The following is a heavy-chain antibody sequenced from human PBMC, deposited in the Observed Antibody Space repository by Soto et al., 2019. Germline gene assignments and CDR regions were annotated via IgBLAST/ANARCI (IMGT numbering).Heavy chain of an antibody. Sequence: GESLKISCKGSGYTFTNNWIGWVRQKPGKGLEWMGLIHPRDSDARYSPSFQGQVTLSADRSTSTAYLQWTSVQASDSAMYYCVRQGVRSSGWFDLWGQGTQVTVPS. V-gene: IGHV5-51*01. CDR3: VRQGVRSSGWFDL. CDR1: GYTFTNNW. D-gene: IGHD3-22*01. J-gene: IGHJ5*02. CDR2: IHPRDSDA.